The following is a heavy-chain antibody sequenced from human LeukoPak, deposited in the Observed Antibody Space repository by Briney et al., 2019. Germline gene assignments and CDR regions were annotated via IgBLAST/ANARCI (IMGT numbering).Heavy chain of an antibody. CDR3: ARDRGPYGGNSEDFDY. D-gene: IGHD4-23*01. V-gene: IGHV3-48*01. Sequence: PGGSLRLSCAASGFTFSSYSMNWVRQAPGKGLEWVSYISSSSSTIYYADSVKGRFTISRDNAKNSLYLQMNSLRAEDTAVYYCARDRGPYGGNSEDFDYWGQGTLVTVYS. CDR1: GFTFSSYS. J-gene: IGHJ4*02. CDR2: ISSSSSTI.